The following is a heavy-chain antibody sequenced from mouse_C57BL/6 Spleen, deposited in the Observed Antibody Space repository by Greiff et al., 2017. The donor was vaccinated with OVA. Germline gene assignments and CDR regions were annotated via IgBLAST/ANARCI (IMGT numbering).Heavy chain of an antibody. Sequence: QVQLQQSGAELVMPGASVKLSCKASGYTFTSYWMHWVKQRPGQGLEWIGEIDPSDSYTNYNQKFKGKSTLTVDKSSSTSYMQLSSLTSEESAVYYCSINEYYGSSRYFDYWGQGTTLTVSS. D-gene: IGHD1-1*01. V-gene: IGHV1-69*01. J-gene: IGHJ2*01. CDR1: GYTFTSYW. CDR2: IDPSDSYT. CDR3: SINEYYGSSRYFDY.